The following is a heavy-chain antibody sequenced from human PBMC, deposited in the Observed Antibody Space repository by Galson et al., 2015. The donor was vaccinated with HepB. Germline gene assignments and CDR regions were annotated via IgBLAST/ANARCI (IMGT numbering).Heavy chain of an antibody. J-gene: IGHJ4*02. CDR2: IHGSSRYI. V-gene: IGHV3-21*01. Sequence: SLRLSCAASGFTFSSYTMGWVRQAPGRGLEWVSSIHGSSRYIYYADSLRGRFTISRDNANNSLFLQLNRLEAEDTAVYFCVRDSVWGEDPPNFDNWGQGTLVAVSS. CDR1: GFTFSSYT. CDR3: VRDSVWGEDPPNFDN. D-gene: IGHD1-26*01.